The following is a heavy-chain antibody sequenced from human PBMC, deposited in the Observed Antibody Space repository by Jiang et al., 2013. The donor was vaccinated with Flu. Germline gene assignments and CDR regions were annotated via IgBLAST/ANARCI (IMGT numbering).Heavy chain of an antibody. CDR2: INHSGST. Sequence: LLKPSETLSLTCAVYGGSFSGYYWSWIRQPPGKGLEWIGEINHSGSTNYNPSLKSRVTISVDTSKNQFSLKLSSVTAADTAVYYCARGPRRGYSYGSLKYYYGMDVWGQGTTVTVSS. J-gene: IGHJ6*02. V-gene: IGHV4-34*01. CDR1: GGSFSGYY. D-gene: IGHD5-18*01. CDR3: ARGPRRGYSYGSLKYYYGMDV.